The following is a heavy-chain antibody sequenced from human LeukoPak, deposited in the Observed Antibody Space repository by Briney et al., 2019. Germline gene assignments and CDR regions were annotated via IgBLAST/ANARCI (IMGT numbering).Heavy chain of an antibody. CDR3: ATDSSGSGGSYYNY. D-gene: IGHD3-10*01. CDR1: GFTFSSYW. Sequence: GGSLRLSCAASGFTFSSYWMSWVRQAPGEGLEWVANIKQDGSEKYYVDSVKGRFTISRDNAKNSLYLQMNSLRAEDTAVYYCATDSSGSGGSYYNYWGQGSLVTVSS. V-gene: IGHV3-7*04. CDR2: IKQDGSEK. J-gene: IGHJ4*02.